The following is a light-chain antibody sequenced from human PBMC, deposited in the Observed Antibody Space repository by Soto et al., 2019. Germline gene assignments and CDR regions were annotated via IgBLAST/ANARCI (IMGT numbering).Light chain of an antibody. J-gene: IGKJ1*01. CDR2: AAS. CDR3: QQSYNTLRT. CDR1: QSISNY. V-gene: IGKV1-39*01. Sequence: DIQMPQSPSSLSASIGDRVAITCRASQSISNYLNWYQQQPGKAPKLLIYAASTLQSGVPSRFSGSGSGTDFTLTISSLQPEDFATYYCQQSYNTLRTFGQGTKVEIK.